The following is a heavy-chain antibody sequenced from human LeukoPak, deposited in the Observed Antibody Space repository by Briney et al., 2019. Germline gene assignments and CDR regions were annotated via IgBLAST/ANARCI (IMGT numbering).Heavy chain of an antibody. CDR2: IVVGSGNT. CDR1: GFTFTSSA. D-gene: IGHD2-2*01. CDR3: AADQHQSLGDY. J-gene: IGHJ4*02. Sequence: ASVKVSCTASGFTFTSSAVQWVRQARGQRLEWIGWIVVGSGNTNYAQKFQERVTITRDMSTSTAYMELSSLRSEDTAVYYCAADQHQSLGDYWGQGTLVTVSS. V-gene: IGHV1-58*01.